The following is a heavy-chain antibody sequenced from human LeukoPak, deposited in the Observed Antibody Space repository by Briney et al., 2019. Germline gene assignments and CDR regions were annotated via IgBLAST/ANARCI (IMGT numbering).Heavy chain of an antibody. Sequence: PSETLSLTCTVSGGSISSSSYYWGWIRQPPGKGLEWIGSIYYSGSTYYNPSLKSRVTISVDTSKNQFSLKLSSVTAADTAVYYCARVPYSSGWYEDYWGQGTLVTVSS. CDR3: ARVPYSSGWYEDY. CDR2: IYYSGST. CDR1: GGSISSSSYY. V-gene: IGHV4-39*07. J-gene: IGHJ4*02. D-gene: IGHD6-19*01.